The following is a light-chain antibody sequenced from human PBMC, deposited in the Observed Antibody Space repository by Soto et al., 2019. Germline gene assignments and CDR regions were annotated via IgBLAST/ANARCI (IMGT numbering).Light chain of an antibody. CDR3: QQRNAWPRT. V-gene: IGKV3-11*01. CDR2: DAF. CDR1: QSINTD. J-gene: IGKJ1*01. Sequence: EIVLTQSPATLSLSPGERATLSCRASQSINTDLGWYQQKPGQAPKLVIYDAFNRAIGIPGRFSGSGSGTYFTLTSSNLEPENCSVYYCQQRNAWPRTFGQGIKVES.